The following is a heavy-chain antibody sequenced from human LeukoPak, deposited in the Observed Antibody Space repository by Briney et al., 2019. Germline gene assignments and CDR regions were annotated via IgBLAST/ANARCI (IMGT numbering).Heavy chain of an antibody. CDR1: GFTFSSYG. J-gene: IGHJ4*02. CDR3: AKGDCSSPSCYWENYFDY. Sequence: GGSLRLSCAASGFTFSSYGMHWVRQAPGKGLEWVSLIWYDGSNKYYADSVKGRFTISRDNAKNSLYLQMSSLRAEDTAVYYCAKGDCSSPSCYWENYFDYWGQGTLVTVSS. V-gene: IGHV3-33*03. D-gene: IGHD2-2*01. CDR2: IWYDGSNK.